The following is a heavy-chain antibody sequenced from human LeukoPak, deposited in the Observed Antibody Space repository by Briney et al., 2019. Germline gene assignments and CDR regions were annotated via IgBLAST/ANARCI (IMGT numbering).Heavy chain of an antibody. Sequence: SVKVSCKASGGSFRTYTINWMRQAPGQGPAWMGRIIPPVGVVDYAQEFQDRVAITADKSTSTAYMELSSLRSEDTAVYYCARDPIAAADPWGQGTLVTVSS. D-gene: IGHD6-13*01. CDR1: GGSFRTYT. J-gene: IGHJ5*02. V-gene: IGHV1-69*04. CDR2: IIPPVGVV. CDR3: ARDPIAAADP.